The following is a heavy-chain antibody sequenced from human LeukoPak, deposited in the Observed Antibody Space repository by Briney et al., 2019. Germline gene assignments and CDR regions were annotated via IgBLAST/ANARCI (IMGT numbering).Heavy chain of an antibody. CDR1: GYSFTAYN. D-gene: IGHD6-19*01. Sequence: ASVKVSCKASGYSFTAYNIHWVRQAPGQRLEWMGWIAPGNGNTKYSQKLQGRVTMTTDTSTSTAYMELRSLRSDDTAVYYCARVGSSGRIDYWGQGTLVTVSS. V-gene: IGHV1-3*01. CDR2: IAPGNGNT. J-gene: IGHJ4*02. CDR3: ARVGSSGRIDY.